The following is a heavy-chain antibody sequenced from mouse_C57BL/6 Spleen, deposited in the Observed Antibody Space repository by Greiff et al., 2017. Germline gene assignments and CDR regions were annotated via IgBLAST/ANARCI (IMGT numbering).Heavy chain of an antibody. D-gene: IGHD2-3*01. Sequence: DVKLQESGGDLVKPGGSLKLSCAASGFTFSSYGMSWVRQTPDKRLEWVANISSGGSYTYYPDSVKGRFTLSRDNAKNTLYLQMSSLKSEDTAVYYCARHDGYYGYWGQGTSLTVSS. J-gene: IGHJ2*02. CDR2: ISSGGSYT. CDR1: GFTFSSYG. V-gene: IGHV5-6*02. CDR3: ARHDGYYGY.